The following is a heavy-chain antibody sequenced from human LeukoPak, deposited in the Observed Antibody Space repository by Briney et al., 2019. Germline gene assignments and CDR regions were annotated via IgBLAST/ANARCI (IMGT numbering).Heavy chain of an antibody. V-gene: IGHV3-15*01. Sequence: KPGGSLRLSCAASGFTFSNAWMSWVRQAPGKGLEWVGGIKSKTDGGTTDYAAPVKGRFTISRDDSKNTLYLQMNSLKTEDTAVYYCTTDVSSYDFWSGYYSGSWGQRTLVTVSS. D-gene: IGHD3-3*01. CDR1: GFTFSNAW. CDR3: TTDVSSYDFWSGYYSGS. CDR2: IKSKTDGGTT. J-gene: IGHJ5*02.